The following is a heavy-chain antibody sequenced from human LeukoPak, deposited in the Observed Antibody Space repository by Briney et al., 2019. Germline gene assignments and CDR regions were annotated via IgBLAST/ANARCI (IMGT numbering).Heavy chain of an antibody. D-gene: IGHD4-17*01. CDR1: GFSVSDNY. J-gene: IGHJ4*02. CDR2: IYPNTNT. CDR3: ARTNPVYGDYVY. V-gene: IGHV3-53*01. Sequence: GGSLRLSCAVSGFSVSDNYVSWVRRAPGKGLQWVSIIYPNTNTYNAASVKGRFTISRDNSKNTIYLEIDSLTAEDTAVYYCARTNPVYGDYVYSGLGTLVTVYS.